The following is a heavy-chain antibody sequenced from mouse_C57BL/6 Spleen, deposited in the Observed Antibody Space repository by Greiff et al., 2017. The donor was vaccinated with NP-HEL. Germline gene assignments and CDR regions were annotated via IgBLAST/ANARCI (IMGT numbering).Heavy chain of an antibody. Sequence: EVKLVESGGGLVKPGGSLKLSCAASGFTFSSYAMSWVRQTPEKRLEWVATISDGGSYTYYTDNVKGRLTISRTNAKNNLYLQMSHLKSEDTAMYYCARDNSLSTMKGYFDVWGTGTTVTVSS. D-gene: IGHD2-4*01. CDR2: ISDGGSYT. J-gene: IGHJ1*03. CDR1: GFTFSSYA. V-gene: IGHV5-4*01. CDR3: ARDNSLSTMKGYFDV.